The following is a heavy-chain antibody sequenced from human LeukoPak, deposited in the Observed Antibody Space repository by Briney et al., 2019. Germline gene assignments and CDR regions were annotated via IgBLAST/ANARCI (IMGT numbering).Heavy chain of an antibody. CDR1: GFTFSSYW. Sequence: GGSLRLSCAASGFTFSSYWMSWVRQAPGKGLEWVANIKQDGSEKYYVDSVKGRFTISRDNAKNSLYLQMNSQRAEDTAVYYCARDRNILTGYYKDNWFDPWGQGTLVTVSS. CDR3: ARDRNILTGYYKDNWFDP. D-gene: IGHD3-9*01. V-gene: IGHV3-7*01. J-gene: IGHJ5*02. CDR2: IKQDGSEK.